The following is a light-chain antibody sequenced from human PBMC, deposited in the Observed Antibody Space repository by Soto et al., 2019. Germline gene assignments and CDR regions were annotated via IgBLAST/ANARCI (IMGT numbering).Light chain of an antibody. V-gene: IGKV3-20*01. J-gene: IGKJ4*01. Sequence: EIVLTQSPGTLSLSPGDRATLSCSASQTVSSNFLAWYQQRPAQAPRLLIHGASTRATGIPVRFSGSGSGTDFTLTISSLEPEDFAVYYCQQRGTFGGGTKVDIK. CDR3: QQRGT. CDR2: GAS. CDR1: QTVSSNF.